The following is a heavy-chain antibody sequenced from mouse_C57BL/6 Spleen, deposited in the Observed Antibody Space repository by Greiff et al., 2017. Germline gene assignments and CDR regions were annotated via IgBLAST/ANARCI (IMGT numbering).Heavy chain of an antibody. D-gene: IGHD4-1*01. V-gene: IGHV1-31*01. J-gene: IGHJ1*03. CDR1: GYSFTGYY. Sequence: DVQLQESGPELVKPGASVKISCKASGYSFTGYYMHWVKPSHGNILDWIGYIYPYNGVSSYNQKFKGKATLTVDKSSSAAYMELRSLTSEDSAVYYCARSDNWDVGYFDVWGTGTTVTVSS. CDR2: IYPYNGVS. CDR3: ARSDNWDVGYFDV.